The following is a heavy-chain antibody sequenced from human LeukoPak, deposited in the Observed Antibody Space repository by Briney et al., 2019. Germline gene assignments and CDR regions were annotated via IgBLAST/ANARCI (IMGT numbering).Heavy chain of an antibody. D-gene: IGHD1-7*01. V-gene: IGHV4-61*02. CDR1: GDSISSGDFY. Sequence: SETLSLTCTVSGDSISSGDFYWSWIRQPAGKGLEWIGRIYTTGSTNYNPSLKSRVTISVDTSKNQFSLKLSSVTAADTAVYYCARGGGMLYNWNYAGFLDWGQGTLVTVSS. CDR2: IYTTGST. CDR3: ARGGGMLYNWNYAGFLD. J-gene: IGHJ4*02.